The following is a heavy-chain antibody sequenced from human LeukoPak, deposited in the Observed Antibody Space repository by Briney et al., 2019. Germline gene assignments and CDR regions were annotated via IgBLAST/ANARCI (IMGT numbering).Heavy chain of an antibody. CDR1: GFTFSSYA. Sequence: GGSLRLSCAASGFTFSSYAMHWVRQAPGKGLEWVAVISYDGSNKYYADSVKGRFTISRDNSKNTLYLQMNSLRAEDTAVYYCARDNYDHFDHWGQGTLVTVSS. D-gene: IGHD3-22*01. V-gene: IGHV3-30-3*01. CDR3: ARDNYDHFDH. J-gene: IGHJ4*02. CDR2: ISYDGSNK.